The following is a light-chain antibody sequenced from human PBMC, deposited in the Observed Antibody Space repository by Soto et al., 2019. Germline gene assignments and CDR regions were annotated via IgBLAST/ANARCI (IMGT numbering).Light chain of an antibody. V-gene: IGKV3-11*01. CDR2: DAF. CDR3: QHRSTWWT. CDR1: QSIGYF. Sequence: EPVLTQSPATLSLSPGAEATLSCRASQSIGYFLAWYQHKPGQAPRLLIYDAFNRATGIPVRFSGSGSGTDFTLTISSLQPEDSAIYYCQHRSTWWTFGQGTKVEIK. J-gene: IGKJ1*01.